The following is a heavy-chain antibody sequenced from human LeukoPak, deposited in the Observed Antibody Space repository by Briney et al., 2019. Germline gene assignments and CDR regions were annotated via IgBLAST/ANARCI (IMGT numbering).Heavy chain of an antibody. D-gene: IGHD3-3*01. Sequence: GGSPRLSCAASGFTFSSYAMSWVRQAPGKGLEWVSAISGSGGSTYYADSVKGRFTISRDNSKNTLYLQMNSLRAEDTAVYYCAKDDSRGSYYDFWSGYYTWFDPWGQGTLVTVSS. CDR2: ISGSGGST. J-gene: IGHJ5*02. CDR1: GFTFSSYA. V-gene: IGHV3-23*01. CDR3: AKDDSRGSYYDFWSGYYTWFDP.